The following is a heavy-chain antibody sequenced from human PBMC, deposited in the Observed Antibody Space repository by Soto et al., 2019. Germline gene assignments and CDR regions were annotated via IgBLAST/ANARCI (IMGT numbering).Heavy chain of an antibody. CDR3: ARSGWELHAFDI. J-gene: IGHJ3*02. V-gene: IGHV4-59*01. Sequence: KTSETLSLTCTVSGVSMRNYYWNWIRQTPGKGLEWIGSISYSRRASYSPSLQSRVTISVDTYKIQFSLALNSVTAADTAVYYCARSGWELHAFDIWGQGTMVTVSS. CDR2: ISYSRRA. D-gene: IGHD2-15*01. CDR1: GVSMRNYY.